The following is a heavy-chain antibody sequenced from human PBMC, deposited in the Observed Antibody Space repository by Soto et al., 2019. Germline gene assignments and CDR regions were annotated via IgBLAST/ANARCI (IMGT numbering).Heavy chain of an antibody. CDR2: ISYDGSNK. D-gene: IGHD5-12*01. J-gene: IGHJ4*02. V-gene: IGHV3-30*03. CDR3: VTGGYSGYDFHDY. CDR1: GFNFSSYG. Sequence: GGSLRLACAASGFNFSSYGMHWVRQAPGKVLEWVAVISYDGSNKYYADSVKGRFTISRDNSKNTLYLQMNSLRAEDTAVYYCVTGGYSGYDFHDYWGQGTLVTVSS.